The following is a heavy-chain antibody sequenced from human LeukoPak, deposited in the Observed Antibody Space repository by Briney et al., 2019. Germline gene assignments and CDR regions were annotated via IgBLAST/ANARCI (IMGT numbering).Heavy chain of an antibody. CDR2: ISYDGSNK. CDR1: GFTFSSYG. CDR3: ARFAAGGSYYYYMDV. V-gene: IGHV3-30*03. J-gene: IGHJ6*03. D-gene: IGHD6-25*01. Sequence: GGSLRLSCAASGFTFSSYGMHWVRQAPGKGLEWVAVISYDGSNKYYADSVKGRFTISRDNAKNSLYLQMNSLRADDTAVYYCARFAAGGSYYYYMDVWGKGTTVTVSS.